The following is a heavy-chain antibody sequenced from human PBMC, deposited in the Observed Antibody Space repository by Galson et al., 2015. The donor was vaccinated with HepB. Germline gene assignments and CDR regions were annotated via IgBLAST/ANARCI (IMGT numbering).Heavy chain of an antibody. CDR1: GFTFSSYS. J-gene: IGHJ3*02. CDR2: INIHSNTI. CDR3: ASGRFLVYLASFNDAFHI. V-gene: IGHV3-48*01. Sequence: SLRLSCAASGFTFSSYSMNWVRQAPGKGLEWVSYINIHSNTIYYTDSVKGRFTISRDNAKNSLYLQMNSLRAEDTAVYYCASGRFLVYLASFNDAFHIWGQGTMLRVSS. D-gene: IGHD3-3*01.